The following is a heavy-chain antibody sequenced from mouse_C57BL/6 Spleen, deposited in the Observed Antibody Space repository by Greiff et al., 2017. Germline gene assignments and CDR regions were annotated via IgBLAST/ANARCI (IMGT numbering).Heavy chain of an antibody. CDR1: GFTFSDYG. J-gene: IGHJ3*01. D-gene: IGHD1-1*01. CDR3: ARGIYYGSSYVAY. Sequence: EVKLVESGGGLVKPGGSLKLSCAASGFTFSDYGMHWVRQAPEKGLEWVAYISSGSSTIYYADTVKGRFTISRDNAKNTLFLQMTSLRSEDTAMYYCARGIYYGSSYVAYWGQGTLVTVSA. V-gene: IGHV5-17*01. CDR2: ISSGSSTI.